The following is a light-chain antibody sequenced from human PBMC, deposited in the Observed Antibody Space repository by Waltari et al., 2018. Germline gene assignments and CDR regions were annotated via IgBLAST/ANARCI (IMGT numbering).Light chain of an antibody. CDR3: QQYHNWPRV. CDR2: GAS. V-gene: IGKV3-15*01. Sequence: EIVMTQSPATLSVSPGERATLSCKAIQSVITNLAWYQQKPGQPPRLLIYGASARATGIPDRFSGSGFGTEFTLAISSLQSEDSAIYYCQQYHNWPRVFGQGTKVEIK. CDR1: QSVITN. J-gene: IGKJ1*01.